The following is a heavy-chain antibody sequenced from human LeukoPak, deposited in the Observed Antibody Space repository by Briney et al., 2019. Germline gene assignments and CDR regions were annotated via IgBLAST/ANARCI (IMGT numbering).Heavy chain of an antibody. V-gene: IGHV3-7*01. D-gene: IGHD5-18*01. J-gene: IGHJ4*02. CDR2: IKQDGSEK. Sequence: PGGSLRLSCAASGFTFSRNWMTWVRQAPGKGLEWVANIKQDGSEKQYVDSVKGRFSISRDNDKNSLYLQMNSLRVDDTAVYYCARDPWGPVDQGGHNYGAFDYWGQGTLVTVSS. CDR1: GFTFSRNW. CDR3: ARDPWGPVDQGGHNYGAFDY.